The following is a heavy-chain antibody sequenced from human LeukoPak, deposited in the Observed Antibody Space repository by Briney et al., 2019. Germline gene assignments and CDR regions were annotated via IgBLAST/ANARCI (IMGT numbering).Heavy chain of an antibody. CDR3: ARVGYCSGGSCYDGAFDI. V-gene: IGHV1-18*01. CDR1: GYTFTSYG. J-gene: IGHJ3*02. Sequence: ASVKVSCKASGYTFTSYGISWVRQAPGQGLEWMGWISAYNGNTNYAQKLQGRVTMTTDTSTSTAYMELRSLRSDDTAVYYCARVGYCSGGSCYDGAFDIWGQGTMVTVSS. D-gene: IGHD2-15*01. CDR2: ISAYNGNT.